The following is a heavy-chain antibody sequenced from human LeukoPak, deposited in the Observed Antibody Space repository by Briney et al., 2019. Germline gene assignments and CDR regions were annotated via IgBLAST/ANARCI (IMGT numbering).Heavy chain of an antibody. J-gene: IGHJ6*04. Sequence: GGSLRLSCAASGFSFDDYDMNWVRQAPGKGLEWVSYISSSGSTIYYADSVKGRFTISRDNAKNSLYLQMNSLRAEDTAVYYCAELGITMIGGVWGKGTTVTISS. CDR3: AELGITMIGGV. CDR2: ISSSGSTI. D-gene: IGHD3-10*02. V-gene: IGHV3-48*03. CDR1: GFSFDDYD.